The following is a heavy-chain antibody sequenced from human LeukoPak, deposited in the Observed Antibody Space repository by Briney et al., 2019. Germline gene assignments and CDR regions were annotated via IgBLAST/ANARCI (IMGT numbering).Heavy chain of an antibody. D-gene: IGHD6-13*01. J-gene: IGHJ4*02. Sequence: PGGSLRLSCAASGFTFSSYSMNWVRQAPGKGLEWVTFIRYDGNNEYYAESVKGRFTISRDNSRNILYLQMDSLRAEDTALYYCTKAIGSTWYSSTYWGQGTLVTVSS. CDR3: TKAIGSTWYSSTY. V-gene: IGHV3-30*02. CDR2: IRYDGNNE. CDR1: GFTFSSYS.